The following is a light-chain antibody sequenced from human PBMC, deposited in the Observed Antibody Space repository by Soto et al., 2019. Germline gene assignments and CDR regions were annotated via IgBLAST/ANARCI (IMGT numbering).Light chain of an antibody. CDR3: QKYDSAPLT. J-gene: IGKJ4*01. CDR1: QGISSS. CDR2: AAS. Sequence: DIQMTQSPSSLSASVGNIVTITFRATQGISSSLAWYQQKPGKVPKLLIYAASTLQSGVPSRFSGGGSGTDFTLTISSLQPEDVATYYCQKYDSAPLTFGGGTRWIS. V-gene: IGKV1-27*01.